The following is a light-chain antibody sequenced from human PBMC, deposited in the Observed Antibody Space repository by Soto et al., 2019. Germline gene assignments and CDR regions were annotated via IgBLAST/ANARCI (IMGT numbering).Light chain of an antibody. CDR1: QSISSNY. Sequence: LTQSPGTLSLSPGERATISCRASQSISSNYLAWYQHNPGQATRLLIYGASSRATGTPHRFSGSGSETDLTVNISIMEPKDCGGFYCQQYGGSPPYTFSQGIRLEIK. CDR2: GAS. CDR3: QQYGGSPPYT. V-gene: IGKV3-20*01. J-gene: IGKJ2*01.